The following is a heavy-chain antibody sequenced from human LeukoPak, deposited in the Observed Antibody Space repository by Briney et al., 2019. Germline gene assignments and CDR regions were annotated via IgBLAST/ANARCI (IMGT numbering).Heavy chain of an antibody. J-gene: IGHJ4*02. D-gene: IGHD5-18*01. CDR1: GFTFDDYG. V-gene: IGHV3-20*04. CDR2: INWNGGST. Sequence: PGGSLRLSCAASGFTFDDYGMIWVRQAPGKGRVWVSGINWNGGSTGYADSVKGRFTISRDNAKNSLYLQMNSLRAGDTALYYCAGSTAMVTIAYWGEGALVTVSS. CDR3: AGSTAMVTIAY.